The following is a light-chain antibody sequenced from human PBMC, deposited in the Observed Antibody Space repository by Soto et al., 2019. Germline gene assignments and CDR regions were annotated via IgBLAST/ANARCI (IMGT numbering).Light chain of an antibody. CDR2: DVS. CDR1: SRDVGGYES. CDR3: CSYAGSYTLV. V-gene: IGLV2-11*01. Sequence: QSALTQPPSASGSPGQSVTISCTGTSRDVGGYESVAWYQQLPGKAPKLMIYDVSKRPSGVPDRFSGSKSGNTASLTISGLQAEDEADYYCCSYAGSYTLVFGGGTKLTVL. J-gene: IGLJ2*01.